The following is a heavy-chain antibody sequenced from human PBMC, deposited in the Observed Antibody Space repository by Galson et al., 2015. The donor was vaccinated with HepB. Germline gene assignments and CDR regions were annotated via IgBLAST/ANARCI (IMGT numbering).Heavy chain of an antibody. Sequence: QSGAEVKKPGESLRISCQGSGSSFSSYWISWVRQMPGKGLEWMGRIDPSDSQTDYSPSFQGHVTISADRSISTAYLQWSSLSASDTAMYYCARLGSTSSYWGQGTLVTVSS. D-gene: IGHD6-6*01. CDR2: IDPSDSQT. CDR1: GSSFSSYW. V-gene: IGHV5-10-1*01. CDR3: ARLGSTSSY. J-gene: IGHJ4*02.